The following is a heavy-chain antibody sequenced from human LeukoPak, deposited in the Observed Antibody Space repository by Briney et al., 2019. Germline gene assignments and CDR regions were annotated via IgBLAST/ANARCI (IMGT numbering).Heavy chain of an antibody. Sequence: GGSLRLSCAASGFTFSDYYMSWIRQAPGKGLEWVSYISNSGRTIYYADSVKGRFTISRDNAKNSLFLQMNSLRAEDTAVYYCAGDWVRASGDNKANYWGQGTLVTVSS. CDR3: AGDWVRASGDNKANY. V-gene: IGHV3-11*01. CDR2: ISNSGRTI. D-gene: IGHD7-27*01. J-gene: IGHJ4*02. CDR1: GFTFSDYY.